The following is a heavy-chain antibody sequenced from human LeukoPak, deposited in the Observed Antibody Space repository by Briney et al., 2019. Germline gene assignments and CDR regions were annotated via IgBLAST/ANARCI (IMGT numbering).Heavy chain of an antibody. CDR1: GYTFTSYG. J-gene: IGHJ4*02. D-gene: IGHD2/OR15-2a*01. Sequence: ASVKVSCKASGYTFTSYGISWVRQAPGQGLEWMGWISAYNGNTNYAQKLQGRVTMTTDTSTSTAYMELRRLRSDDTAVYYCARDAHLWPEFDYWGQGTLVTVSS. CDR3: ARDAHLWPEFDY. V-gene: IGHV1-18*01. CDR2: ISAYNGNT.